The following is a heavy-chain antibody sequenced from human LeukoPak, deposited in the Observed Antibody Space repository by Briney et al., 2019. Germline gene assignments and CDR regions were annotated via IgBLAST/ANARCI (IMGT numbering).Heavy chain of an antibody. D-gene: IGHD3-10*02. CDR2: ISSSSSYI. CDR1: GFIFSSYS. J-gene: IGHJ6*04. CDR3: AELGITMIGGV. Sequence: GGSLRLSCAASGFIFSSYSMNWVRQAPGKGLEWVSSISSSSSYIYYADSVKGRFTISRDNAKNSLYLQMNSLRAEDTAVYYCAELGITMIGGVWGKGATVTISS. V-gene: IGHV3-21*01.